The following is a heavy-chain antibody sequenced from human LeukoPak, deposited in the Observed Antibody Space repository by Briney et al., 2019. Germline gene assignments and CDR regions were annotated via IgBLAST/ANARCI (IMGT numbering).Heavy chain of an antibody. J-gene: IGHJ6*04. V-gene: IGHV3-53*01. Sequence: GGSLRLSCAASGFTVSGNYMSWVRQAPGKGLEWVSVIYSDDRTYYADSVKGRFTISRDNSRNTLYLQMNSLRAEDTAVYYCTRDEDYYDSSGPDVWGKGTAVTVSS. D-gene: IGHD3-22*01. CDR1: GFTVSGNY. CDR2: IYSDDRT. CDR3: TRDEDYYDSSGPDV.